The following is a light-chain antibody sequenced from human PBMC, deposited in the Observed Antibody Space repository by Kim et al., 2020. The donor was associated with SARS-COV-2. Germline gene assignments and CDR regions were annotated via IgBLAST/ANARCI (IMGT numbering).Light chain of an antibody. V-gene: IGLV3-21*03. Sequence: AQGKTDRITCGGNNIGSKSVNWYQQKPGQAPVLVVYDDSDRTSGIPERFSGSNSGNTATLTISRVEAGDEADYYWQVWDSSSDHVVFGGGTQLTVL. CDR1: NIGSKS. CDR2: DDS. J-gene: IGLJ2*01. CDR3: QVWDSSSDHVV.